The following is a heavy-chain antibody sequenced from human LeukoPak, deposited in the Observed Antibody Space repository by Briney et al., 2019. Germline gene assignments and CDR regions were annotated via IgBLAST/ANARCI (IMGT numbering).Heavy chain of an antibody. CDR1: GFPFRSYA. CDR2: ITDELDT. CDR3: AKVDYWSPENYYDF. Sequence: GGSLRLSCVASGFPFRSYAMTWVRQAPGKGLECVSVITDELDTYYAVSVRGRFTISRDNSKNTVFLQMNSLRAEDTAIYYCAKVDYWSPENYYDFWGQGTLVTVSS. J-gene: IGHJ4*02. V-gene: IGHV3-23*01. D-gene: IGHD1-1*01.